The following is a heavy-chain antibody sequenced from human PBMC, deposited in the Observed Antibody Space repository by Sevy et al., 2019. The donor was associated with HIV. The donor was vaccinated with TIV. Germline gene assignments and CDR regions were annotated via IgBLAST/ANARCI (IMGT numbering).Heavy chain of an antibody. Sequence: SDILSLTCTVSGGSITSLYWNWIRQPPGKGLEWLANIYYNGHINYNPSLKSRVTLSLDTSKNQFSLRLSSVTAADTAMYYCAGENAWGRGYSWGQGTLVTVSS. J-gene: IGHJ4*02. CDR3: AGENAWGRGYS. V-gene: IGHV4-59*08. CDR2: IYYNGHI. D-gene: IGHD1-26*01. CDR1: GGSITSLY.